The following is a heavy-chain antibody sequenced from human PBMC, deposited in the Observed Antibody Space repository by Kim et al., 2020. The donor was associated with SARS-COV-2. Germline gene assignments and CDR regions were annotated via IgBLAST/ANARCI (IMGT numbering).Heavy chain of an antibody. J-gene: IGHJ4*02. D-gene: IGHD3-10*01. CDR2: INHSGRT. CDR1: GGSFSGYY. CDR3: ARRLSNTSGWGSHYCDL. V-gene: IGHV4-34*01. Sequence: SETLSLTCAVYGGSFSGYYWSWIRQPPVNGLEWIGEINHSGRTNYNPSLKSRVNISVDTSKNQFSLKLTSVTAADTAVYYCARRLSNTSGWGSHYCDLWGQGILVTVSS.